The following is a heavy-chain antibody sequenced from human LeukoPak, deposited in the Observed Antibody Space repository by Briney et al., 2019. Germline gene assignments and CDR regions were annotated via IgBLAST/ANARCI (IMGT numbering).Heavy chain of an antibody. CDR2: IYTSGTT. CDR1: GGSISSGSYY. Sequence: PSESLSLTCTVSGGSISSGSYYWRWIRQAAGKGLEWIGRIYTSGTTKYNPSLTSRVTISADTSKNQFSLKLNSVTAADTALYYCARGISSTAFDLWGQGTLVTVSS. J-gene: IGHJ4*02. V-gene: IGHV4-61*02. CDR3: ARGISSTAFDL. D-gene: IGHD6-13*01.